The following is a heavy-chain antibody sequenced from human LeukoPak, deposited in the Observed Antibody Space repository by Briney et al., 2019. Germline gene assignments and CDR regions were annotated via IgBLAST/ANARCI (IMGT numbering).Heavy chain of an antibody. Sequence: PGGSLRLSCAASGFTFSSYAMSWVRQAPGKGLEWVSGISGSGGSTYYADSVKGRFTISRDNSKNMLYVQMNSLRAEDTAVYYCAKESRAVAGYYFDYWGQGTLVTVSS. CDR2: ISGSGGST. J-gene: IGHJ4*02. CDR1: GFTFSSYA. D-gene: IGHD6-19*01. CDR3: AKESRAVAGYYFDY. V-gene: IGHV3-23*01.